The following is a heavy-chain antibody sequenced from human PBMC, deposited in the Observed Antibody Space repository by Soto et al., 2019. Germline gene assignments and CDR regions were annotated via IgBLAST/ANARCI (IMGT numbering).Heavy chain of an antibody. CDR3: ARDLAVRELPTPCCMDV. CDR2: ISSSSSYI. CDR1: GFTFSSYS. Sequence: GGSLRLSCAASGFTFSSYSMNWVRQAPGKGLEWVSSISSSSSYIYYADSVKGRFTISRDNAKNSLYLQMNSLRAEDTAVYYCARDLAVRELPTPCCMDVWGQGTTVTLSS. D-gene: IGHD1-26*01. J-gene: IGHJ6*02. V-gene: IGHV3-21*01.